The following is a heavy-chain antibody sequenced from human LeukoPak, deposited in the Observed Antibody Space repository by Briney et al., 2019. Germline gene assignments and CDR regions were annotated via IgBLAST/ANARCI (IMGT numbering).Heavy chain of an antibody. V-gene: IGHV3-7*01. CDR1: GFSFSDYW. J-gene: IGHJ3*02. CDR2: INQDGSEV. CDR3: AIIVVVPAAIVGAFDI. Sequence: HPGGSLRLXCAASGFSFSDYWMDWVRQSPGKGMEWVANINQDGSEVYYADSVKGRFTISRDNSKNTLYLQMNSLRAEDTAVYYCAIIVVVPAAIVGAFDIWGQGTMVTVSS. D-gene: IGHD2-2*01.